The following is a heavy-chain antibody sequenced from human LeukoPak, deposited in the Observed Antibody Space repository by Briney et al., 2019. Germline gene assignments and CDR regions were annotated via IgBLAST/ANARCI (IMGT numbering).Heavy chain of an antibody. V-gene: IGHV5-51*01. CDR3: ARFTEQLDYYYYYGMDV. CDR2: IYPGDSDT. Sequence: GESLKISCKGSGYSFTSYWTGWVRQMPGKGLGWMGIIYPGDSDTRYSPSFQGQVTISADKSISTAYLQWSSLKASDTAMYYCARFTEQLDYYYYYGMDVWGQGTTVTVSS. D-gene: IGHD6-6*01. CDR1: GYSFTSYW. J-gene: IGHJ6*02.